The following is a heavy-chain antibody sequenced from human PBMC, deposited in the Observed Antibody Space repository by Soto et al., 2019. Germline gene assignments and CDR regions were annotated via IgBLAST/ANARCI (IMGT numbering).Heavy chain of an antibody. J-gene: IGHJ6*02. CDR2: ISAYNGNT. D-gene: IGHD3-3*01. CDR3: ATTYDFSLSYGMEV. Sequence: GASVKVSCKASGYTFTRDVVSWGRLAPGQGLEWMGWISAYNGNTNYAQKLQGRVTMTTDTSTSTAYMELRSLRSDDPAVYYCATTYDFSLSYGMEVWGQGTTVTVSS. V-gene: IGHV1-18*01. CDR1: GYTFTRDV.